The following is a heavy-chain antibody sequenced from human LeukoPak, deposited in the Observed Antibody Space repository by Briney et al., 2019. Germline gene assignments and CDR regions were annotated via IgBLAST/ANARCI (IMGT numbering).Heavy chain of an antibody. V-gene: IGHV4-39*07. CDR2: IYYSGST. CDR3: ARVLAAAGNNWFDP. D-gene: IGHD6-13*01. J-gene: IGHJ5*02. CDR1: GGSISSSSYY. Sequence: PSETLSLTCTVSGGSISSSSYYWSWIRQPAGKGLEWIGSIYYSGSTYFNPSLKSRVTISVDTSKNQFSLKLSSVTAADTAVYYCARVLAAAGNNWFDPWGQGTLVTVSS.